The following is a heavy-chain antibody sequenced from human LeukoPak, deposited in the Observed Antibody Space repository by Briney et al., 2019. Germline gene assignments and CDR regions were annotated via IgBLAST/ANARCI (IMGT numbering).Heavy chain of an antibody. CDR3: ARDFGDGVVVAAAINAFDI. CDR1: GYTFTGYY. J-gene: IGHJ3*02. Sequence: GASVKVSCKASGYTFTGYYMHWMRQAPGQGLEWMGWINPNSGGTNYAQKFQGRVTMTRDTSISTAYMELSRLRSDDTAVYYCARDFGDGVVVAAAINAFDIWGQGTMVTVSS. CDR2: INPNSGGT. V-gene: IGHV1-2*02. D-gene: IGHD2-2*02.